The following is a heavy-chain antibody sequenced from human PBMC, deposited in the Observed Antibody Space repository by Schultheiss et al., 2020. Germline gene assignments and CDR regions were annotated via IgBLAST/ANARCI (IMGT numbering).Heavy chain of an antibody. CDR2: ISYDGSNK. D-gene: IGHD6-13*01. V-gene: IGHV3-30*03. CDR3: ARDLGSSSWSFTVAGFDY. Sequence: GGSLRLSCAASGFTFNSYGMHWVRQAPGKGLERVAVISYDGSNKYYADSVKGRFTISRDNYRNTLYLQMNSLGAEDTAVYYCARDLGSSSWSFTVAGFDYWGQGTLVTVSS. CDR1: GFTFNSYG. J-gene: IGHJ4*02.